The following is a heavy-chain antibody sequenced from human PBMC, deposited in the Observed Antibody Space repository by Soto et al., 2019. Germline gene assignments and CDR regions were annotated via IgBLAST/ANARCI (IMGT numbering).Heavy chain of an antibody. V-gene: IGHV3-7*03. CDR1: GFTLSSYW. Sequence: VKLVESGGGLVQPGGSLRLSCAASGFTLSSYWMTWVRQAPGKGLEWVAKIKEDGSERYYVDSLKGRFTISRDNAQNSLYLQMNSLRAEDTAVYYCARDLQWYLGFDYWGQGTRVTVAS. CDR2: IKEDGSER. CDR3: ARDLQWYLGFDY. D-gene: IGHD2-15*01. J-gene: IGHJ4*02.